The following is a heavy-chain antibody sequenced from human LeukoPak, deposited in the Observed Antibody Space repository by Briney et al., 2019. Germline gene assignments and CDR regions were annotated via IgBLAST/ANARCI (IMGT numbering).Heavy chain of an antibody. V-gene: IGHV3-23*01. CDR1: GFTFSSYA. CDR3: AKGEYSYAYLFDY. J-gene: IGHJ4*02. Sequence: GGPLRLSCVASGFTFSSYAMSWARQAPGKGLEWVSTISSSGGSTYYADSVKGRFTISRDNSKNTLNLQMNGLRAEDTAVYYCAKGEYSYAYLFDYWGQGILVTVSS. CDR2: ISSSGGST. D-gene: IGHD5-18*01.